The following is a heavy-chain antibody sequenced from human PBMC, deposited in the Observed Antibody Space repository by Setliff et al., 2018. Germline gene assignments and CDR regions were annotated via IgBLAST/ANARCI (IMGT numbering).Heavy chain of an antibody. CDR1: GFTFDNYA. CDR3: AKGEDFGGNVLDY. V-gene: IGHV3-23*01. J-gene: IGHJ4*02. CDR2: ITGKGGST. Sequence: GGSLRLSCAASGFTFDNYAMSWVRQAPGKGLEWVSSITGKGGSTYYGDAVKGRFTISRDNSKNTLFLQMNSLRADDTAVYYCAKGEDFGGNVLDYWGQGTLVTVSS. D-gene: IGHD4-17*01.